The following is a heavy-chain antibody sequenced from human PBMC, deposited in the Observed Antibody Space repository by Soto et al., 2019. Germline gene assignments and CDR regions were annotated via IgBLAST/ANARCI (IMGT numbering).Heavy chain of an antibody. V-gene: IGHV3-21*01. CDR2: ISKSDYT. CDR1: GFAFNNYG. J-gene: IGHJ4*02. CDR3: AREDSIIIPAVSDF. Sequence: GGSVRLSCTVSGFAFNNYGINWVRQAPGQGLEWVSSISKSDYTYYSDSVKGRFTISRDNAKNSVSLQMNTLRVENTAVYYCAREDSIIIPAVSDFWGQGTLVTVSS. D-gene: IGHD2-2*01.